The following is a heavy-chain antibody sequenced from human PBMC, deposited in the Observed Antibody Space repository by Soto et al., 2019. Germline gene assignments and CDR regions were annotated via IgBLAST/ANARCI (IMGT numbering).Heavy chain of an antibody. CDR3: AKAEGSGIYYYGMDV. J-gene: IGHJ6*02. V-gene: IGHV3-23*01. D-gene: IGHD3-10*01. CDR2: ISGSGGST. Sequence: PGGSLRLSCAASGFTFSSYAMSWVRQAPGKGLEWVSAISGSGGSTYYADSVKGRFTISRDNSKNTLYLQMNSLRAEDTAVYYCAKAEGSGIYYYGMDVWGQGTTVTVSS. CDR1: GFTFSSYA.